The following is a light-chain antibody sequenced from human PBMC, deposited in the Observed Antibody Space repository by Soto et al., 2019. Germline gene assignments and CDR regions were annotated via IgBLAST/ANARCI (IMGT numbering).Light chain of an antibody. CDR3: QQYNNWPPEYT. V-gene: IGKV3-15*01. Sequence: EIVMTQSPATLSVSPGERATLSCRASQSVSSNLAWYQQKPGQAPRLLIYGASTRAIGIPARFSGSGSGTEFTLTISSLQSEDFAVDYCQQYNNWPPEYTFGQGTKLEIK. CDR2: GAS. CDR1: QSVSSN. J-gene: IGKJ2*01.